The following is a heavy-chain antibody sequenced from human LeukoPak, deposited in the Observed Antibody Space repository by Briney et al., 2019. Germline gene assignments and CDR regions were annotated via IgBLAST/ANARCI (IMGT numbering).Heavy chain of an antibody. J-gene: IGHJ3*02. CDR2: INNRADET. V-gene: IGHV3-23*01. D-gene: IGHD7-27*01. Sequence: PGGSLTLSCAASGFSFSNYGMSWFRQAPGKGLEWVSTINNRADETHYADSVRGRFFISRDNSKSTLALHMSNLRDEDTAVYYCVRVDWGSFAFDIWGQGTMVTVSS. CDR3: VRVDWGSFAFDI. CDR1: GFSFSNYG.